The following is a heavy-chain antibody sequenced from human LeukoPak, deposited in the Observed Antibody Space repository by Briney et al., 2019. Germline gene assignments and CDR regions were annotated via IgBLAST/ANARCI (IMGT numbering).Heavy chain of an antibody. J-gene: IGHJ4*02. Sequence: SETLSLTCGVYGGSLGDYERSWIRQSPGGALEWLGQVNPSAFATYGSPIKRPVTISRDTSKNQISLRVASVTAADAGVYYCARGPIDSDHDFDYWGQGALVTVSS. CDR3: ARGPIDSDHDFDY. D-gene: IGHD1-14*01. CDR2: VNPSAFA. CDR1: GGSLGDYE. V-gene: IGHV4-34*01.